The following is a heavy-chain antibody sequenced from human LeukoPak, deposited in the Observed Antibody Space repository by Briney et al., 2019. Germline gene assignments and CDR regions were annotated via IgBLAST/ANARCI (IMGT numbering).Heavy chain of an antibody. Sequence: ASVKVSCKASGYTFTSYGISWVRQAPGQGLEWMGWISAYNGNTNYAQKLQGRVTMTTDTSTSTAYMELRSLRSDDTAVYYCARQGLVVVAATRYYYYGMDVWGQGTTATVSS. V-gene: IGHV1-18*01. CDR2: ISAYNGNT. J-gene: IGHJ6*02. CDR3: ARQGLVVVAATRYYYYGMDV. CDR1: GYTFTSYG. D-gene: IGHD2-15*01.